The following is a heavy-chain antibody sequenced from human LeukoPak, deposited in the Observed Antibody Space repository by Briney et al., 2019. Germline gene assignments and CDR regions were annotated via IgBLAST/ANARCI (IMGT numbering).Heavy chain of an antibody. V-gene: IGHV3-30*19. D-gene: IGHD3-22*01. CDR1: GFTFSSYG. CDR2: ISYDGSNK. Sequence: PGGSLRPSCAASGFTFSSYGMHWVRQAPGKGLEWVAVISYDGSNKYYADSVKGRFTISRDNSKNTLYLQMNSLRAEDTAVYYCARETYYYDSSGYSSYWGQGTLVTVSS. CDR3: ARETYYYDSSGYSSY. J-gene: IGHJ4*02.